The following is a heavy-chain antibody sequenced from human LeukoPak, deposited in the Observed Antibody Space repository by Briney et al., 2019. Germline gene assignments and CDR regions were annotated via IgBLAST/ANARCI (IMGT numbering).Heavy chain of an antibody. Sequence: SVKVSCKASGFTFTSSAMQWVRQARGQRLEWIGWIVVGSGNTNYAQKFQGRVTITADKSTSTAYMELSSLRSEDTAVYYCARGGGYNYVGDYWGQGTLVTVSS. CDR3: ARGGGYNYVGDY. CDR1: GFTFTSSA. CDR2: IVVGSGNT. D-gene: IGHD5-24*01. J-gene: IGHJ4*02. V-gene: IGHV1-58*02.